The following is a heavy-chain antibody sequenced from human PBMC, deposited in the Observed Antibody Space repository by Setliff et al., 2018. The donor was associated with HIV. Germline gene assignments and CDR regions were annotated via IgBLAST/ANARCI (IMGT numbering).Heavy chain of an antibody. V-gene: IGHV3-66*01. CDR1: GFTVSRNS. Sequence: PGGSLRLSCAASGFTVSRNSVSWVRQAPGKGLEWVSLIYTSGRTNYADSVKGRFTISRDNSKNTLYLQMNNLRAEDTAVYYCAKELITMGRGVNYGMDVWGQGTTVTVSS. D-gene: IGHD3-10*01. J-gene: IGHJ6*02. CDR2: IYTSGRT. CDR3: AKELITMGRGVNYGMDV.